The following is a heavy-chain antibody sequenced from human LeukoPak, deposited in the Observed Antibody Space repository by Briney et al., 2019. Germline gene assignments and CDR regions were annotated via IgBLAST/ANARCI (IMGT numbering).Heavy chain of an antibody. V-gene: IGHV1-2*02. CDR2: INPNSGGT. CDR3: ASNTDYYDSSGCFDY. Sequence: GASVKVSCKASGYTFTGYNMHWVRQAPGQGLAWMGWINPNSGGTNYAQKFQGRVTMTRDTSISTAYVELSRLRSDDTAVYYCASNTDYYDSSGCFDYWGQGTLVTVSS. CDR1: GYTFTGYN. D-gene: IGHD3-22*01. J-gene: IGHJ4*02.